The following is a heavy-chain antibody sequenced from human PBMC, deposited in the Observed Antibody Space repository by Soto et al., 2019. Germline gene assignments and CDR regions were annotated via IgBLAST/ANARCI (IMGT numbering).Heavy chain of an antibody. Sequence: QVQLQESGPGLVKPSQTLSLTCTVSGGSISSDDYYWSWIRQPPGKGLEWIGYIYYSGRTNYNPSLKSRVTISVDTSKNQFSLKVSSVTAADTAVYYCARDAVGGYYGMDVWGQGTTVTVSS. J-gene: IGHJ6*02. CDR2: IYYSGRT. V-gene: IGHV4-30-4*01. D-gene: IGHD2-15*01. CDR1: GGSISSDDYY. CDR3: ARDAVGGYYGMDV.